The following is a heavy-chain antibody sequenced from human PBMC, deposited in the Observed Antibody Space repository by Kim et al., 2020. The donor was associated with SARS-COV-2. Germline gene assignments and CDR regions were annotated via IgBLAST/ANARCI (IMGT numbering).Heavy chain of an antibody. V-gene: IGHV3-74*01. J-gene: IGHJ6*02. D-gene: IGHD2-15*01. CDR3: ARGIFRDGFDV. CDR2: ISSDGSTT. CDR1: GFTFSHYW. Sequence: GGSLRLSCAASGFTFSHYWINWVRHAPGKGLVWVSRISSDGSTTHYADSVKGRFTLSRDNSENTLFLQMTSLRVEDTAVYFCARGIFRDGFDVWGQGTTVTVSS.